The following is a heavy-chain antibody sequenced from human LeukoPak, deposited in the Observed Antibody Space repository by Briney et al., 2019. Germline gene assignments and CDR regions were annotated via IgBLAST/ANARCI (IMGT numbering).Heavy chain of an antibody. V-gene: IGHV3-7*01. J-gene: IGHJ4*02. Sequence: GGSLRLSCAASGFTFSSYWMSWVRQAPGKGLEWVANIKQDGSEKYYVDSVKGRFTISRDNAKNSLYLQMNSLRAEDTAVYYCARSGSSGWFHFDYWGQGTLVTVSS. CDR1: GFTFSSYW. D-gene: IGHD2-15*01. CDR2: IKQDGSEK. CDR3: ARSGSSGWFHFDY.